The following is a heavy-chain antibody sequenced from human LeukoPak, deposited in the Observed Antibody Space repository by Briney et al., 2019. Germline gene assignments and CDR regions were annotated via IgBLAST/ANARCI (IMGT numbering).Heavy chain of an antibody. V-gene: IGHV1-69*05. D-gene: IGHD1-26*01. Sequence: SVKVSCKASGGTFSSFAISWAQQAPGQGLEWMGGIIPIFGTPKYAQKFQGRVTMTTDTSTSTAYMELRSLRSDDTAVYYCARDIVGATSSMSVWGQGTLVTVSS. CDR1: GGTFSSFA. CDR2: IIPIFGTP. CDR3: ARDIVGATSSMSV. J-gene: IGHJ4*02.